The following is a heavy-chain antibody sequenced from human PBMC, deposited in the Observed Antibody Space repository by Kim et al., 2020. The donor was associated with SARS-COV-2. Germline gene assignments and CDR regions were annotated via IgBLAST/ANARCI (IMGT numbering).Heavy chain of an antibody. CDR3: AREASHSYVVDV. V-gene: IGHV4-4*07. D-gene: IGHD2-15*01. CDR1: GGSIRSYS. Sequence: SETLSLTCTVSGGSIRSYSWSWIRQPAGKGLEWIGRIYGSETTTYNPSLKSRVTMSVDTSKNKFSLKLKSVTAADTAVYFCAREASHSYVVDVWGQGPRSPSP. CDR2: IYGSETT. J-gene: IGHJ6*02.